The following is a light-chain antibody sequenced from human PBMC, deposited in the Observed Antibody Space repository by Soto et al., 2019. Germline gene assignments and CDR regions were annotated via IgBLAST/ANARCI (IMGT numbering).Light chain of an antibody. CDR3: SSYTTSYFYV. CDR2: EVE. CDR1: GRDIGAYNY. Sequence: SVLTQPASVSGSPGQSITISCTGSGRDIGAYNYVSWYQQHPGKAPKLIIYEVENRPSGVSNRFSASKSAFTASLTISGLQAEDEADHYCSSYTTSYFYVFGPGTKVTVL. J-gene: IGLJ1*01. V-gene: IGLV2-14*01.